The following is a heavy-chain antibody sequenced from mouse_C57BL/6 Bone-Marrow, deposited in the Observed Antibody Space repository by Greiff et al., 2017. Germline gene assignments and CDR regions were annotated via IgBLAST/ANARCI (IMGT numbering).Heavy chain of an antibody. CDR2: IYPRSGNT. Sequence: VQLQQSGAELARPGASVKLSCKASGYTFTSYGISWVKQRTGQGLEWIGEIYPRSGNTYYNEKFKGEATLTADKSSSTADMELRSLTSGDSAVYFCASVGSTPLVYWGQRTTLTVAA. J-gene: IGHJ2*01. V-gene: IGHV1-81*01. CDR3: ASVGSTPLVY. CDR1: GYTFTSYG. D-gene: IGHD1-1*01.